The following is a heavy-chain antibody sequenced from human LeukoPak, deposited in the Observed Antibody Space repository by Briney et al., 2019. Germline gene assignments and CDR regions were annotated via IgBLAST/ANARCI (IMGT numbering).Heavy chain of an antibody. D-gene: IGHD1-26*01. J-gene: IGHJ4*02. V-gene: IGHV1-46*01. CDR2: INPSDGST. CDR3: ARSRVQLHDAAYDY. CDR1: GYTFTSYY. Sequence: GASVKVSCKASGYTFTSYYLNLVRQAPGQGLEWMGIINPSDGSTSNAQKFQGRVTMTRDTSTSTVYMELSSLRFEDTAVFYCARSRVQLHDAAYDYWGQGTLVTVSS.